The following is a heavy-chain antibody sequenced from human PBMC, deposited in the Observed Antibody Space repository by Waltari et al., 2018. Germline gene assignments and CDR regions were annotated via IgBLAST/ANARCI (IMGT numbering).Heavy chain of an antibody. CDR3: ARGCSSTSCDYYYYYYYMDV. CDR1: GYTFTGYY. J-gene: IGHJ6*03. D-gene: IGHD2-2*01. V-gene: IGHV1-2*02. Sequence: QVQLVQSGAEVKKPGASVKVSCKASGYTFTGYYMHWVRQAPGQGLEWMGWINPNSGGTNYAQTVQGRFTMTRDTSISTAYMELSRLRSDDTAVYYCARGCSSTSCDYYYYYYYMDVWGKGTTVTVSS. CDR2: INPNSGGT.